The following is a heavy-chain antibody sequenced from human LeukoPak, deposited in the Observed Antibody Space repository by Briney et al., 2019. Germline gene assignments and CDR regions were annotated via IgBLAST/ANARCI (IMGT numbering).Heavy chain of an antibody. V-gene: IGHV1-69*04. CDR3: ARLSGSSAVDY. J-gene: IGHJ4*02. CDR1: GGTFSSYA. Sequence: ASVKVSCKASGGTFSSYAISWVRRAPGQGLEWMGRIIPIFGIANYAQKFQGRVTITADKSTSTAYMELSSLRSEDTAVYYCARLSGSSAVDYWGQGTLVTVSS. CDR2: IIPIFGIA. D-gene: IGHD2-15*01.